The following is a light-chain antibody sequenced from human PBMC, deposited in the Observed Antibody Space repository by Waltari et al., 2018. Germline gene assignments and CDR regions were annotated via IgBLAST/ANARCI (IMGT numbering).Light chain of an antibody. V-gene: IGLV3-19*01. CDR1: SLRSYY. CDR2: GKN. J-gene: IGLJ3*02. CDR3: NSRDSSGNHWV. Sequence: SSELTQDPAVSVALGQTVRITCQGDSLRSYYASWYQQKPGQAPVLVIYGKNNRPSGIPDRFTGASSGNTASLTIPGAQAEDEADDYCNSRDSSGNHWVFGGGTKLTVL.